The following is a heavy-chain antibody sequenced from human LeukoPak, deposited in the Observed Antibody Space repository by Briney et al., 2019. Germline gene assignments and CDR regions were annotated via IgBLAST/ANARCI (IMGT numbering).Heavy chain of an antibody. V-gene: IGHV4-4*07. CDR3: ARDQRDYDILTGYYSSAYFDY. CDR1: GYSISSGYY. Sequence: PSETLSLTCTVSGYSISSGYYWSWIRQPAGKGLEWIGRIYTSGSTNYNPSLKSRVTMSVDTSKNQFSLKLSSVTAADTAVYYCARDQRDYDILTGYYSSAYFDYWGQGTLVTVSS. J-gene: IGHJ4*02. CDR2: IYTSGST. D-gene: IGHD3-9*01.